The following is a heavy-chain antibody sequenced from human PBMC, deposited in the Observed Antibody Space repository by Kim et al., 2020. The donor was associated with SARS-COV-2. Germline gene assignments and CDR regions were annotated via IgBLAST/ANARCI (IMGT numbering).Heavy chain of an antibody. V-gene: IGHV3-7*01. D-gene: IGHD6-19*01. CDR2: IKQDGNQK. Sequence: GGSLRLSCAASGFTFSSYWMTWVRQAPGKGLEWVANIKQDGNQKYYVDSVKGRFTISSDNAKNSLYLQMNSLRAEATAVYYCASAGDLYSSGTDAFDIWG. J-gene: IGHJ3*02. CDR1: GFTFSSYW. CDR3: ASAGDLYSSGTDAFDI.